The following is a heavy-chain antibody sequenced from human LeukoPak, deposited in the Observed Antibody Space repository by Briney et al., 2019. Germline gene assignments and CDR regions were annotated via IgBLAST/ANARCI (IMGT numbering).Heavy chain of an antibody. Sequence: GGSLRLSCAASGFTFSSDATSWVRQAPGKGLEWVSAISGSGGSTYYADSVKGRFTISRDNSKNTLYLQMNSLRAEDTAVYYCAKRGSDYSDYAAKYFDYWGQGTLVTVSS. J-gene: IGHJ4*02. CDR1: GFTFSSDA. D-gene: IGHD4-11*01. CDR3: AKRGSDYSDYAAKYFDY. CDR2: ISGSGGST. V-gene: IGHV3-23*01.